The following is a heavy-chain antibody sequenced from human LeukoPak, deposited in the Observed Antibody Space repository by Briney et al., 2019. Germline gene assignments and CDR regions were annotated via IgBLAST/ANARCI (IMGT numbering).Heavy chain of an antibody. D-gene: IGHD3-10*01. CDR2: INHSGST. CDR3: ARGRLVRGATYDY. Sequence: PSVTLSLTCAVYGGSFSGYYWSWIRQPPGKGLEWIGEINHSGSTNYNPSLKSRVTISVDTSKNQFSLKLSSVTAADAAVYYCARGRLVRGATYDYWGQGTLVTVSS. CDR1: GGSFSGYY. J-gene: IGHJ4*02. V-gene: IGHV4-34*01.